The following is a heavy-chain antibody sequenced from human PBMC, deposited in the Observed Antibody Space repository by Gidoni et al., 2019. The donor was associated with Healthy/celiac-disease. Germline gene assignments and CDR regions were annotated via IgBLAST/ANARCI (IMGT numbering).Heavy chain of an antibody. CDR3: ARGQEHQPDLHGYGMDV. CDR2: MIPIFGTA. J-gene: IGHJ6*02. CDR1: GGTFSSYA. D-gene: IGHD3-3*01. Sequence: QVQLVQSGAEVKKPGSSVKVSCKASGGTFSSYAISWVRQAPGQGLEWMGGMIPIFGTAKHAQKFQGRVTITADESTSTAYMELSSLRSEDTAVYYCARGQEHQPDLHGYGMDVWGQGTTVTVSS. V-gene: IGHV1-69*01.